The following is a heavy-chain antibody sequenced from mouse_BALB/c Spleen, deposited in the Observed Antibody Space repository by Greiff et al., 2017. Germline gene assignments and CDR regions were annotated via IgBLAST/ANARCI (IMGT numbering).Heavy chain of an antibody. CDR2: ISNGGGST. J-gene: IGHJ2*01. Sequence: EVKLVESGGGLVQPGGSLKLSCAASGFTFSSYTMSWVRQTPEKRLEWVAYISNGGGSTYYPDTVKGRFTISRDNAKNTLYLQMSSLKSEDTAMYYCARHDGNYHYFDYWGQGTTLTVSS. CDR1: GFTFSSYT. V-gene: IGHV5-12-2*01. D-gene: IGHD2-1*01. CDR3: ARHDGNYHYFDY.